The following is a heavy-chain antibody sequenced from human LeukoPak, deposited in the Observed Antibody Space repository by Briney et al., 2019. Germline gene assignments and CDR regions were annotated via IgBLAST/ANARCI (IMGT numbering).Heavy chain of an antibody. CDR3: ARDQSHYTAPGDY. CDR2: ISSSGGIT. CDR1: GFTFSGYS. V-gene: IGHV3-48*01. D-gene: IGHD3-10*01. J-gene: IGHJ4*02. Sequence: PGGSLRLSCAASGFTFSGYSMNWVRQAPGKGLEWVSYISSSGGITYYADSVKGRFTISRDNAKNSLYLQMNSLRAEDTAVYYCARDQSHYTAPGDYWGQGTLVTVSS.